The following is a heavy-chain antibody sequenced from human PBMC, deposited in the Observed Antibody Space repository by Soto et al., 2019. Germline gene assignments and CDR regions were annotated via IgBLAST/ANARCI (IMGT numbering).Heavy chain of an antibody. Sequence: SVKVSCKASGGTFSSYTISWVRQATGQRLEWMGRIIPILGIANYAQKFQGRVTITADKSTSTAYMELSSLRSEDTAVYYCARGCGGDCYHAFDIWGKGTMVTVSS. CDR2: IIPILGIA. V-gene: IGHV1-69*02. CDR3: ARGCGGDCYHAFDI. J-gene: IGHJ3*02. D-gene: IGHD2-21*01. CDR1: GGTFSSYT.